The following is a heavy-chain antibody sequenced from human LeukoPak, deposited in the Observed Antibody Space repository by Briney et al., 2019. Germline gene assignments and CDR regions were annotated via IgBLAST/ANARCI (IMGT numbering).Heavy chain of an antibody. Sequence: GGSLRLSCAASGFTFSNYAMYWVRQAPGKGLEYVSAISSNGGSTYYANSVKGRFTISRDNSKNTLYLQMGSLRAEDMAVYYCAXYRXSXXXXXVDYXGXGXLVTVS. CDR1: GFTFSNYA. D-gene: IGHD2-2*01. CDR3: AXYRXSXXXXXVDY. V-gene: IGHV3-64*01. CDR2: ISSNGGST. J-gene: IGHJ4*02.